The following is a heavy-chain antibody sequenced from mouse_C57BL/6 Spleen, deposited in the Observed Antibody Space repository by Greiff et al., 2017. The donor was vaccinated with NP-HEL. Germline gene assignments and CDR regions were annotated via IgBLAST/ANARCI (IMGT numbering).Heavy chain of an antibody. CDR3: ARRGYYGSSYWYFDV. CDR2: IDPNSGGT. D-gene: IGHD1-1*01. J-gene: IGHJ1*03. V-gene: IGHV1-72*01. Sequence: QVQLQQPGAELVKPGASVKLSCKASGYTFTSYWMHWVKQRPGRGLEWIGRIDPNSGGTKYNEKFKSKATLTVDKPSSTAYMQRSSLTSEDSAVYYCARRGYYGSSYWYFDVWGTGTTVTVSS. CDR1: GYTFTSYW.